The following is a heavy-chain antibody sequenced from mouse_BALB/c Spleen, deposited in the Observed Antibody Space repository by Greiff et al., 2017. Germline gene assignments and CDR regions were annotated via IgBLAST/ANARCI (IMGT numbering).Heavy chain of an antibody. CDR1: GFTFSSYT. V-gene: IGHV5-12-2*01. CDR2: ISNGGGST. J-gene: IGHJ2*01. CDR3: ASLPTGGYFDY. Sequence: EVQVVESGGGLVQPGGSLKLSCAASGFTFSSYTMSWVRQTPEKRLEWVAYISNGGGSTYYPDTVKGRFTISRDNAKNTLYLQMSSLKSEDTAMYYCASLPTGGYFDYWGQGTTLTVSS.